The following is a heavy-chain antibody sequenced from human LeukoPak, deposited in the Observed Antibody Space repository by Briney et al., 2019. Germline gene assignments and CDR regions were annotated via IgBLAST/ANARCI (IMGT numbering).Heavy chain of an antibody. Sequence: SETLSLTCTVSGDSFSYFYWSWIRQPPGKGLEWIGYIYNSGSTNYNPSLKSRVTISLDTSKNQFSLKLSSVTAADTAVYYCARYVAAAPQGLWYYYYMDVWGKGTTVTVSS. D-gene: IGHD6-13*01. CDR2: IYNSGST. J-gene: IGHJ6*03. V-gene: IGHV4-59*01. CDR3: ARYVAAAPQGLWYYYYMDV. CDR1: GDSFSYFY.